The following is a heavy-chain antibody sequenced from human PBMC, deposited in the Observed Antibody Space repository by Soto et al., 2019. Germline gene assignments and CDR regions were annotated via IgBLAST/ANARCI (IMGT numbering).Heavy chain of an antibody. V-gene: IGHV3-53*01. CDR2: MYSGGST. CDR1: GFTVSSNY. D-gene: IGHD2-2*01. J-gene: IGHJ4*02. Sequence: EVQLVESGGGLIQPGGSLRLSCAASGFTVSSNYMSWVRQAPGKGLEWVSVMYSGGSTYYADSVKGRFTISRDKSKNTLYLQMNSLRAEDTAVYYGAAAFPIVVVPAAWPYWGQGTLVTVSS. CDR3: AAAFPIVVVPAAWPY.